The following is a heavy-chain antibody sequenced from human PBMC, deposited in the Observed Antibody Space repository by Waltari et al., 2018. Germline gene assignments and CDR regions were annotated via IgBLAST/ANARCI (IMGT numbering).Heavy chain of an antibody. CDR1: GGSISSHY. CDR3: ARRIRNCSGGSCYSEFDY. V-gene: IGHV4-59*11. CDR2: IYYSGST. Sequence: QVQLQESGPGLVKPSETLSLTCTVSGGSISSHYWSWIRQPPGKGLEWIGYIYYSGSTNYNPSLKSRVTISVDTAKNQFSLKLSSVTAADTAVYFCARRIRNCSGGSCYSEFDYWGREPWSPSPQ. J-gene: IGHJ4*02. D-gene: IGHD2-15*01.